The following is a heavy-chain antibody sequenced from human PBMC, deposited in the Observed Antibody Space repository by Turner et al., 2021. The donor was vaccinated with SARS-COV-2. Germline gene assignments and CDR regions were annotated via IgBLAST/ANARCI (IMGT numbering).Heavy chain of an antibody. Sequence: DVQLVESGGGLVKPGGSLRLSCAASGFTFSSYSMNWVRQAPGKGLEWISSISTSISYIYYADSVKGRFTISRDNAKNSLYLQMNSLRAEDTAVYYCARWAYYDSSGYYPSHFDYWGQGTLVTVSS. CDR3: ARWAYYDSSGYYPSHFDY. V-gene: IGHV3-21*01. CDR2: ISTSISYI. J-gene: IGHJ4*02. D-gene: IGHD3-22*01. CDR1: GFTFSSYS.